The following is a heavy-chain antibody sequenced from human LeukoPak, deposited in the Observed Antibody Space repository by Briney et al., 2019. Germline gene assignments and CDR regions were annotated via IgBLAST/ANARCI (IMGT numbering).Heavy chain of an antibody. CDR2: LSGSGGST. CDR3: AKDVGYCSGGSCYLG. CDR1: GFTFSSYA. V-gene: IGHV3-23*01. J-gene: IGHJ4*02. Sequence: GGSLRLSCAASGFTFSSYAMSWVPQAPGKGLEWVSALSGSGGSTYYADSVKGRFTISRDNAKSTLYLQMNSLRAEDTAVYYCAKDVGYCSGGSCYLGWGQGTLVTVSS. D-gene: IGHD2-15*01.